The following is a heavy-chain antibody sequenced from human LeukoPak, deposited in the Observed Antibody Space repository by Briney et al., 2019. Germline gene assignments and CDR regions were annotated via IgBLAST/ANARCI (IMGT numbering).Heavy chain of an antibody. Sequence: PSQTLSLTCVVSGDSISSGAYSWSWLRQPPGKGLEWIGYIFHTGSTFYNPSLKSRLTISVDNSKNQFSLGLSSVTAADTAVYYCARELWFANAPGSWLDPWGQGTLVTVSS. CDR3: ARELWFANAPGSWLDP. CDR2: IFHTGST. CDR1: GDSISSGAYS. V-gene: IGHV4-30-2*01. J-gene: IGHJ5*02. D-gene: IGHD3-10*01.